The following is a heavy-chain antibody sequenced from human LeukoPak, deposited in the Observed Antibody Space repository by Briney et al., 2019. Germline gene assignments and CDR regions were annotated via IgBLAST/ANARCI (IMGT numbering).Heavy chain of an antibody. CDR2: INHSGST. J-gene: IGHJ4*02. D-gene: IGHD3-22*01. CDR3: ARGSRGYDSSGYRY. V-gene: IGHV4-34*01. CDR1: GFTFSNAW. Sequence: GSLRLSCAASGFTFSNAWMSWIRQPPGKGLEWIGEINHSGSTNYNPSLKSRVTISVDTSKNQFSLKLSSVTAADTAVYYCARGSRGYDSSGYRYWGQGTLVTVSP.